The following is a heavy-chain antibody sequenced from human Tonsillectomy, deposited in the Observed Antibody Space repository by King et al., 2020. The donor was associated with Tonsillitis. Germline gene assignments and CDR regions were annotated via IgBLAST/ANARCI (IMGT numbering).Heavy chain of an antibody. CDR3: AGGDGYSGYDSLDY. V-gene: IGHV1-2*02. CDR1: GYTFTGHY. D-gene: IGHD5-12*01. CDR2: THPNGGGT. J-gene: IGHJ4*02. Sequence: VQLVESGAEVKKPGASVKVSCKASGYTFTGHYMHWVRQAPGQGLEWMGWTHPNGGGTKYAQKFQGRVTMTRDTSISTAHMELSRLRSDDTAVYYCAGGDGYSGYDSLDYWGQGTLVTVSS.